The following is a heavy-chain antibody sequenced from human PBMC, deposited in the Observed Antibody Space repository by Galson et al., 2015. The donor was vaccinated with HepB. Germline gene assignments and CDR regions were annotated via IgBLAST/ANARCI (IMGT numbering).Heavy chain of an antibody. D-gene: IGHD5-18*01. Sequence: PALVTPTQTLTLTCTFSGFSLSTSGVGVGWIRQPPGKALEWLALIYWDDDKRYSPSLKSRLTITKDTSKNQVVLTVTNMDPVDTATYYCAHRPQPIYGMDVWGQGTTVTVSS. CDR2: IYWDDDK. CDR3: AHRPQPIYGMDV. J-gene: IGHJ6*02. V-gene: IGHV2-5*02. CDR1: GFSLSTSGVG.